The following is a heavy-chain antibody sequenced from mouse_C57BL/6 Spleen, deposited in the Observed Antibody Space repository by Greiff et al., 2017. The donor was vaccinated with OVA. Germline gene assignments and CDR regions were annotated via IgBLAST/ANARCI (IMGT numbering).Heavy chain of an antibody. CDR3: ARGMVPWFAY. J-gene: IGHJ3*01. Sequence: QVQLKQPGAELVRPGSSVKLSCKASGYTFTSYWMHWVKQRPIQGLEWIGNIDPSDSETHYNQKFKDKATLTVDKSSSTAYMQLSSLTSEDSAVYYCARGMVPWFAYWGQGTLVTVSA. V-gene: IGHV1-52*01. CDR1: GYTFTSYW. D-gene: IGHD2-3*01. CDR2: IDPSDSET.